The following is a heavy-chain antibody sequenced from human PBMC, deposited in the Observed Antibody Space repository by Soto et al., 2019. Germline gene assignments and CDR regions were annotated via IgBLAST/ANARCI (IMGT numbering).Heavy chain of an antibody. D-gene: IGHD2-8*01. CDR1: GGSITTTTYY. CDR2: FYSGVRT. Sequence: SETLSLTCTVSGGSITTTTYYWGWVRQPPGKGLEWIGSFYSGVRTYYNPSLKSRVTISADTSKNQFSPRLNSVTASDTAVYYCARRNGVCYHFDYWGQGTLVTVSS. V-gene: IGHV4-39*01. J-gene: IGHJ4*02. CDR3: ARRNGVCYHFDY.